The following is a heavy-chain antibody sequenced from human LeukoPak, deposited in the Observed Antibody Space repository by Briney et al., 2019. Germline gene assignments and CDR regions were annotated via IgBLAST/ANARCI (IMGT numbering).Heavy chain of an antibody. CDR3: ARTTGPYDILTGFPF. D-gene: IGHD3-9*01. CDR1: GYSFTSYW. J-gene: IGHJ4*02. V-gene: IGHV5-51*01. CDR2: IYPGDSDT. Sequence: GESLKISCKGSGYSFTSYWIGWVRQMPGKGLEWMGIIYPGDSDTRYSPSFQGQVTISADKSISTAYLQWSSLKASDTAMYYCARTTGPYDILTGFPFWGQGTLVTVSS.